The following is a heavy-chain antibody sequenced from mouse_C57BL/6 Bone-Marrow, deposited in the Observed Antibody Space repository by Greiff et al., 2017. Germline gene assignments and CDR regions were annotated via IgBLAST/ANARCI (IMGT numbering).Heavy chain of an antibody. V-gene: IGHV10-1*01. D-gene: IGHD2-12*01. CDR3: VAYEGFAY. CDR2: IRSKSNNYAT. J-gene: IGHJ3*01. Sequence: EVQGVESGGGLVQPKGSLKLSCAASGFSFNTYAMNWVRQAPGKGLEWVARIRSKSNNYATYYAESVKDRFTISRDDSESMIYLQMNNLKTEDTAMYYCVAYEGFAYWGQGTLVTVSA. CDR1: GFSFNTYA.